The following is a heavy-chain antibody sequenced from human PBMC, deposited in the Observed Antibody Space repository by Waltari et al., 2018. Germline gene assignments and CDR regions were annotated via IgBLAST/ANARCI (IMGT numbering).Heavy chain of an antibody. D-gene: IGHD6-13*01. J-gene: IGHJ4*02. CDR2: IYYSGST. CDR3: AREDSSRDRVFDY. Sequence: QVQLQESGPGLVKPSQTLSLTCTVSGGSISSGDYYWSWIRQPPGKGLEWIWYIYYSGSTYYNPSLKSRVTISVDTSKNQFSLKLSSVTAADTAVYYCAREDSSRDRVFDYWGQGTLVTVSS. CDR1: GGSISSGDYY. V-gene: IGHV4-30-4*08.